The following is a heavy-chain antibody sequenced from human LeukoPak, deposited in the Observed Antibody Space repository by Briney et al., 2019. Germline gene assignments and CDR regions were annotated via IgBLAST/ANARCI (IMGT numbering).Heavy chain of an antibody. D-gene: IGHD3-9*01. CDR2: IIPSLAIP. CDR1: GGTFSSYS. CDR3: ATDSDILTGYFVQ. J-gene: IGHJ4*02. V-gene: IGHV1-69*04. Sequence: ASVKVSCKASGGTFSSYSIAWVRQAPGQGLEWVGRIIPSLAIPNYAKTFQGRVTITADKSTSTAYMELSSLRSEDTAVYYCATDSDILTGYFVQWGLGTQVTVSS.